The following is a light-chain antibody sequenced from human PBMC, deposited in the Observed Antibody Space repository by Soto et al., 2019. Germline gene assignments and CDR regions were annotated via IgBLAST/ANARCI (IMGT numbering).Light chain of an antibody. Sequence: QSVLTQPPSASGTPGQRVTISCSGSSSNIGNNYVYWYQQVPRTAPKLLIYRNNQRPSGVPDRFSGSKSGTSASLAISGLRAEDESDFYCAAWDDSLSGWVFGGGTQLTVL. CDR1: SSNIGNNY. CDR3: AAWDDSLSGWV. CDR2: RNN. J-gene: IGLJ3*02. V-gene: IGLV1-47*01.